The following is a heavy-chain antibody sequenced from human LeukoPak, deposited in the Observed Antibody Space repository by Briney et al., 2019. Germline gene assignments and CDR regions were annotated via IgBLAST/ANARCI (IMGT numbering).Heavy chain of an antibody. CDR2: IYHSGST. J-gene: IGHJ5*02. V-gene: IGHV4-39*07. CDR3: SRLPDP. CDR1: AGSISSSYSY. Sequence: PSETLSLTCTVSAGSISSSYSYWGWIRQPPGKGLEWIEEIYHSGSTNYNPSLKSRVTISVDKSKNQFSLKLSSVTAADTAVYYCSRLPDPWGQGTLVTVSS.